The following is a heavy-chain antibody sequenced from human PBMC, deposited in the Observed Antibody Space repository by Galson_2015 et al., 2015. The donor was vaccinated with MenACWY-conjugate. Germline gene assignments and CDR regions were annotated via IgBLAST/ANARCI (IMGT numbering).Heavy chain of an antibody. D-gene: IGHD2-21*02. CDR3: AYSTHVTSVDF. CDR2: VYWNDDK. Sequence: PALVKPTQTLTLTCTFSGLSLSSHAELVGWVRQPPGKAPEWLAFVYWNDDKRYSPSLRSRLTITKDTSRNQVVLTMTNMDPADTSIFYCAYSTHVTSVDFWGQGTLVTVSS. J-gene: IGHJ4*02. CDR1: GLSLSSHAEL. V-gene: IGHV2-5*01.